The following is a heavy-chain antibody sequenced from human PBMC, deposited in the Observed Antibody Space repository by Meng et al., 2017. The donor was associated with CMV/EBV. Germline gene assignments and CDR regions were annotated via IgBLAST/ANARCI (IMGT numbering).Heavy chain of an antibody. Sequence: SVKVSCKASGGTFSSYVISWVRQAPGQGLEWMGGIIPIFGTANYEQKFQGRVTITTDESTSTAYMELSSLRSEDTAVYYCARGLRYSSSWLFQHDYWGQGTLVTVSS. V-gene: IGHV1-69*05. CDR2: IIPIFGTA. J-gene: IGHJ4*02. CDR1: GGTFSSYV. D-gene: IGHD6-13*01. CDR3: ARGLRYSSSWLFQHDY.